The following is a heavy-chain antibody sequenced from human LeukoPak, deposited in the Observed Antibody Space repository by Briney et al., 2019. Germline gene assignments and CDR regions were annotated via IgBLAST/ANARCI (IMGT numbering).Heavy chain of an antibody. Sequence: LGEPLKISCEASGYNFSNYWINWVRQEPGKGLEWMGIIYPGDSDTIYGPSFPGHVTISADRSANTAYLQWSRLEASDTAKYFCARKANGMAAPFDSWAQGTLVTVSS. CDR3: ARKANGMAAPFDS. V-gene: IGHV5-51*01. D-gene: IGHD6-13*01. CDR2: IYPGDSDT. CDR1: GYNFSNYW. J-gene: IGHJ4*02.